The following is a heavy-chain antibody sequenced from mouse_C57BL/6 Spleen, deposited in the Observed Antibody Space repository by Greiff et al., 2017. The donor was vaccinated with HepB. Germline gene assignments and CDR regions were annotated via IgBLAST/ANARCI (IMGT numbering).Heavy chain of an antibody. J-gene: IGHJ3*01. CDR3: TRDDDYDGAWFAY. D-gene: IGHD2-4*01. CDR2: ISSGGDYI. V-gene: IGHV5-9-1*02. CDR1: GFTFSSYA. Sequence: EVMLVESGEGLVKPGGSLKLSCAAPGFTFSSYAMSWVRQTPEKRLEWVAYISSGGDYIYYADTVKGRFTISRDNATNTLYLQMSSLKSEDTAMYYCTRDDDYDGAWFAYWGQGTLVTVSA.